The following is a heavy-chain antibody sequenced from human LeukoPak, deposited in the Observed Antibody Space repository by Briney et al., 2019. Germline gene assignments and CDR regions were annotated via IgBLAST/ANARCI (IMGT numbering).Heavy chain of an antibody. Sequence: GGSLRLSCAASGFIFSSYGMHWVRQAPGKGLEWVAFIRYDGSNKYYADSVKGRFTISRDNSKNTLYLQMNSLRAEDTAMYYCAKGLAVAGTSGYWGQGTLVTVSS. CDR1: GFIFSSYG. CDR2: IRYDGSNK. D-gene: IGHD6-19*01. V-gene: IGHV3-30*02. CDR3: AKGLAVAGTSGY. J-gene: IGHJ4*02.